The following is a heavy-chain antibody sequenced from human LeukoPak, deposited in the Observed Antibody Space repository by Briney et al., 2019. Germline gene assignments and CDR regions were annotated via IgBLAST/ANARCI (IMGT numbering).Heavy chain of an antibody. J-gene: IGHJ4*02. D-gene: IGHD2-21*02. CDR3: AKRGQYQPLLFD. CDR1: GFTFSSCG. Sequence: GRSLRLSCAASGFTFSSCGMHWVRQAPGKGLEWVAVISYDGSTQYYADSAKGRFTISRDNSKNTLYLQMNSLRVEDTAVYYCAKRGQYQPLLFDWGQGTLVTVSS. CDR2: ISYDGSTQ. V-gene: IGHV3-30*18.